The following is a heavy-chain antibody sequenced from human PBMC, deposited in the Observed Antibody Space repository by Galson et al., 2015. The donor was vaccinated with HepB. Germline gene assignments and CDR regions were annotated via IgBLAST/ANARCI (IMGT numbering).Heavy chain of an antibody. J-gene: IGHJ6*02. CDR3: ARDNTVAGFPGVGYYYGMDV. V-gene: IGHV1-2*02. Sequence: SVKASCKASGYTFTGYYMHWVRQAPGQGLEWMGWINPNSGGTNYAQKFQGRVTMTRDTSISTAYMELSRLRSDDTAVYYCARDNTVAGFPGVGYYYGMDVWGQGTTVTVSS. CDR1: GYTFTGYY. D-gene: IGHD6-19*01. CDR2: INPNSGGT.